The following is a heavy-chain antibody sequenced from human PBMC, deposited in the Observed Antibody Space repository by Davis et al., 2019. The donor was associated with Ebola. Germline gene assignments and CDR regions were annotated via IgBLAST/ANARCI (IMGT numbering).Heavy chain of an antibody. V-gene: IGHV3-7*01. CDR1: GFTFSNYC. CDR3: ARRQIVATHIDY. D-gene: IGHD5-12*01. CDR2: IKQDGSEK. Sequence: GESLKISCAASGFTFSNYCMSWVRQAPGKRLECVANIKQDGSEKYYVDSVKGRFTISRDNAKNSLYLQMNSLRAEDTAVYYCARRQIVATHIDYWGQGTLVTVSS. J-gene: IGHJ4*02.